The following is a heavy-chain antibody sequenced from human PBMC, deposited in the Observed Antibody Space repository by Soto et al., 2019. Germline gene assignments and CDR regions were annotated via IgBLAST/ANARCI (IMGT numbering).Heavy chain of an antibody. V-gene: IGHV6-1*01. J-gene: IGHJ4*02. CDR1: GDSFSINSAA. CDR3: ARAGPLWPDFDY. Sequence: PSQTLSLTCAISGDSFSINSAAWNWIRQSPSRGLEWLGRTYYRSKWYNDYAVSVKSRITINPDTSKNQFSLQLNSVTPEDTAVYYCARAGPLWPDFDYWGQGTLVTVSS. CDR2: TYYRSKWYN. D-gene: IGHD5-18*01.